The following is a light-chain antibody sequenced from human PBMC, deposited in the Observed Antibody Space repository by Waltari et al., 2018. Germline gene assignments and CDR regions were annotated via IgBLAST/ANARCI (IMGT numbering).Light chain of an antibody. CDR1: SSDVGGYNY. Sequence: QSALTQPRSVSGSPGQSVTISCTGTSSDVGGYNYVSWYQQHPGKAPTLMIYDVSKRAAGGPDRFSGAKSGNTASRTISALQAEDEADYYCCSYAGSYVFGTGPKVTVL. CDR3: CSYAGSYV. V-gene: IGLV2-11*01. J-gene: IGLJ1*01. CDR2: DVS.